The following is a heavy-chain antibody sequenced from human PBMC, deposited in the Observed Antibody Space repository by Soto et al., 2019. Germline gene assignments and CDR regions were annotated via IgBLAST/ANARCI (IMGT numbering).Heavy chain of an antibody. CDR3: ASPGSSNGWSSFDY. Sequence: PSETLSLTCTVSGDSISSSGYSWGWIRQPPGKGLEWIGSIYYSGSTYFNPSLKSRVTISVDTSTNQFSLKLSSVTAADTAVYSWASPGSSNGWSSFDYGGQETLVPVPS. J-gene: IGHJ4*02. CDR2: IYYSGST. CDR1: GDSISSSGYS. V-gene: IGHV4-39*01. D-gene: IGHD6-19*01.